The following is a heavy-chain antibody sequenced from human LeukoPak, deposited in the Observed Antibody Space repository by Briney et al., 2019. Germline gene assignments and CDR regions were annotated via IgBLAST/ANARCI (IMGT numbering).Heavy chain of an antibody. CDR3: AKEPRGYSYGWDY. CDR2: ISFDGGNK. CDR1: GFTFSDYG. V-gene: IGHV3-30*18. J-gene: IGHJ4*02. Sequence: GRSLRLSCTASGFTFSDYGMHWVRQAPGKGLDWVAVISFDGGNKYYADSVKGRFTISRDNSNNALFLQLNSLRAEDTAVYYCAKEPRGYSYGWDYWGQGTLVTVSS. D-gene: IGHD5-18*01.